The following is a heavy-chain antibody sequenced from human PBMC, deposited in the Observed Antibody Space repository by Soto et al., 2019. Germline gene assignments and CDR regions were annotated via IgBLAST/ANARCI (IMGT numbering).Heavy chain of an antibody. CDR2: IRGKTNSYAT. D-gene: IGHD6-19*01. CDR1: GFTFSDSA. V-gene: IGHV3-73*02. CDR3: TSAAVAVS. Sequence: EVQLVESGGGLVQPGGSLKVSCAASGFTFSDSAMHWVRQASGKGLEWVGRIRGKTNSYATTYAASLKGRFTISRDDSKRTTYLQMNSLKADGRAVYYCTSAAVAVSRGKGTPVTVSS. J-gene: IGHJ4*02.